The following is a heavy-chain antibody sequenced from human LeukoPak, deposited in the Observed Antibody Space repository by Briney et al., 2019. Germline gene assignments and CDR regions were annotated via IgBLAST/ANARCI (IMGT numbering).Heavy chain of an antibody. CDR2: INPNSGGT. D-gene: IGHD4-17*01. Sequence: ASVTVSFKASGYTFTGYYMHWVRQAPGQGLEWMGWINPNSGGTNYAQNFQGRVTMTRDTSISTAYMELSSLRSDDTAVYYCARVREDYGDYPLEGAFDIWGQGTMVTVSS. V-gene: IGHV1-2*02. CDR1: GYTFTGYY. CDR3: ARVREDYGDYPLEGAFDI. J-gene: IGHJ3*02.